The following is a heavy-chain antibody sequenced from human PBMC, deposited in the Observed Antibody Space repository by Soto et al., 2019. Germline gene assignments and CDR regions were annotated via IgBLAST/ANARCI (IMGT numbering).Heavy chain of an antibody. V-gene: IGHV3-53*01. CDR2: LYDVDGS. J-gene: IGHJ3*01. Sequence: DVQLVESVGGLMQPGESLRLSCAASGLTVSGKKYVAWVRQAPGKGLEWVSALYDVDGSFYADSVKGRFTTSSDSSKTTVYLQMNGLRPDDPAVYYCATWHEREHAYDVWGQGTTVTVSS. CDR3: ATWHEREHAYDV. CDR1: GLTVSGKKY. D-gene: IGHD1-1*01.